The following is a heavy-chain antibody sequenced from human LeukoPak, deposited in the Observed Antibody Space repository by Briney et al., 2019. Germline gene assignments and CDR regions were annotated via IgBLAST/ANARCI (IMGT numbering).Heavy chain of an antibody. CDR3: AKDNRMLTNWFDP. Sequence: SETLPLTCTVSGGSISSGTYYWSWIRQPAGKGLEWIGSFFQYGGTYYNPSLKSRVTISVDTSKNEFSLTLTSVTAADTAVYYCAKDNRMLTNWFDPWGQGTLVTVSS. CDR1: GGSISSGTYY. J-gene: IGHJ5*02. CDR2: FFQYGGT. V-gene: IGHV4-61*02. D-gene: IGHD2-8*01.